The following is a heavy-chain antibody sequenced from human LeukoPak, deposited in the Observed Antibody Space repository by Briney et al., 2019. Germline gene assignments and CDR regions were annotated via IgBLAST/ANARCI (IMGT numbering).Heavy chain of an antibody. Sequence: SETLSLTCAVYGGSFSGYYWSWIRQPPGKGLEWIGEINHSGSTNYNPSLKSRVTISVDTSKNQFSLRLSSVTAADTAVYYCARDGSGSYYWDYYYYYGMDVWGQGTTVTVSS. CDR3: ARDGSGSYYWDYYYYYGMDV. V-gene: IGHV4-34*01. CDR1: GGSFSGYY. D-gene: IGHD3-10*01. CDR2: INHSGST. J-gene: IGHJ6*02.